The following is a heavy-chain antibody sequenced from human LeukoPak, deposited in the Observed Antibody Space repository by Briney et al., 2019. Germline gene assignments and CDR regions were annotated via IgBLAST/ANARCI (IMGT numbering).Heavy chain of an antibody. D-gene: IGHD2-2*02. CDR3: ARATGLKDIVVVPAAIHFDY. V-gene: IGHV3-21*01. CDR2: ISSSSSYI. CDR1: GFTFSSYA. Sequence: GGSLRLSCAASGFTFSSYAMSWVRQAPGKGLEWVSSISSSSSYIYYADSVKGRFTISRDNAKNSLYLQMNSLRAEDTAVYYCARATGLKDIVVVPAAIHFDYWGQGTLVTVSS. J-gene: IGHJ4*02.